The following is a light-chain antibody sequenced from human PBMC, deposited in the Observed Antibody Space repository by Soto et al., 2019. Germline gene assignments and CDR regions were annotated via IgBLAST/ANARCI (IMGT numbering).Light chain of an antibody. CDR2: EVS. CDR3: SSYTSTSILEV. V-gene: IGLV2-14*01. CDR1: SSDVGGYNY. Sequence: QSALTQAASMSGSPGQSITISCTGTSSDVGGYNYVSWYQQHPGKAPKLIIFEVSNRPSGVSNRFSGSKSGNTASLTISGLQAEDEAEYFCSSYTSTSILEVFGAGTKVTVL. J-gene: IGLJ1*01.